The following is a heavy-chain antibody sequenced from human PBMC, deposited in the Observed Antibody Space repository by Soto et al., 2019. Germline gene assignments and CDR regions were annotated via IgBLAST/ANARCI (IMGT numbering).Heavy chain of an antibody. CDR3: ARGIEGWYQGRYYYGMDV. D-gene: IGHD6-19*01. V-gene: IGHV4-61*01. CDR1: GGSVSSGSYY. J-gene: IGHJ6*02. CDR2: IYYSGST. Sequence: QVQLQESGPGLVKPSETLSLTCTVSGGSVSSGSYYWSWIRQPPGKGLEWIGYIYYSGSTNYNPSLKSRVTISVDTSKNQFSLKLASVTAADTPVHYCARGIEGWYQGRYYYGMDVWGPGTTVTVSS.